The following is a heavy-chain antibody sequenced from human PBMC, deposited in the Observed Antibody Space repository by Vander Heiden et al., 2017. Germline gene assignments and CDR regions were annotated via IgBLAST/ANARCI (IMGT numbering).Heavy chain of an antibody. CDR2: ISWDGGTT. D-gene: IGHD6-25*01. CDR1: GFTFYDYT. CDR3: AKEISGRGVLSFDY. Sequence: EVQLVKAGGVVIQAGGSLRLSCAASGFTFYDYTMPWVRQAPGMGLEWVSLISWDGGTTYYADSVKGRFTISRDNSKNSLYLQMNSLIFEDTALYYCAKEISGRGVLSFDYWGRGTLVTVSS. V-gene: IGHV3-43*01. J-gene: IGHJ4*02.